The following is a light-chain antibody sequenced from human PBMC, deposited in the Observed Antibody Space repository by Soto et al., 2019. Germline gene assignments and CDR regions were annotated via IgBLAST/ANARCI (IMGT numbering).Light chain of an antibody. CDR2: RAS. CDR3: QQYGSSGYT. CDR1: QSVSSSY. Sequence: EIVLTQSPGTLSLSPGERATLSCRASQSVSSSYLAWYQQKPGQAPRLLIYRASSRATGIPDRFSGSGSGTDFTLTISRLDPEDFAVYYCQQYGSSGYTFGQGTKLEIK. J-gene: IGKJ2*01. V-gene: IGKV3-20*01.